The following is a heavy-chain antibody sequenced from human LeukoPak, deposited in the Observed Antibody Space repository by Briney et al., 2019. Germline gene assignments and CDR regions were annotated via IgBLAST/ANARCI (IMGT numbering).Heavy chain of an antibody. V-gene: IGHV3-23*01. CDR1: GFTFSGYA. D-gene: IGHD5-18*01. CDR3: AIDESAMRPKYFQE. CDR2: ISGSSGSA. Sequence: GGSLRLSCAASGFTFSGYAGSWVRQAPGKGLEWVSAISGSSGSAYYADSVKGRFTISRDNSKNTLFLQMSSLRAEDTAVYYCAIDESAMRPKYFQEWGQGTLVTVSS. J-gene: IGHJ1*01.